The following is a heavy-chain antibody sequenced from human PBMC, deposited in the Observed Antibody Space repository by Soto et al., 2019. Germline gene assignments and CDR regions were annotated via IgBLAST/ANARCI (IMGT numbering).Heavy chain of an antibody. CDR3: AREKGRLQLGGNYYFILDV. CDR1: GGTFRTSA. J-gene: IGHJ6*02. V-gene: IGHV1-69*12. Sequence: QVQLVQSGAEVKKPGSSVKVSCKASGGTFRTSAISWVRQAPGQGLEWVGGIMPVFRRPKYAQNFQDRVTITAEESPSTAYMELNSLKSADTAVYYCAREKGRLQLGGNYYFILDVWGQGTAATVSS. D-gene: IGHD1-1*01. CDR2: IMPVFRRP.